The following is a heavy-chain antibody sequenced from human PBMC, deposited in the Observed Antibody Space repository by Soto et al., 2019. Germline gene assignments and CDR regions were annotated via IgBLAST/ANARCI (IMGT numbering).Heavy chain of an antibody. Sequence: EVQLLESGGGLVQPGGSLRLSCAASGFTFSSYAMSWVRQAPGKGLEWVSAISGSGGSTYYADSGKGRFTLSRDNSKKTRYLQMNSVRAEDTAVYYCAKDRATIVRGGNDYWGRGTLVTVSS. CDR1: GFTFSSYA. J-gene: IGHJ4*02. V-gene: IGHV3-23*01. CDR2: ISGSGGST. CDR3: AKDRATIVRGGNDY. D-gene: IGHD3-10*01.